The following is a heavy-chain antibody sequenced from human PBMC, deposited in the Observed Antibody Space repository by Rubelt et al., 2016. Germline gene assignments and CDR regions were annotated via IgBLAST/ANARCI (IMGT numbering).Heavy chain of an antibody. Sequence: QVHLQQWGAGLLKPSETLSLTCAVHGGSLSGYYWAWIRQAPGKGLEWIGEINHRGSTNYNPSLKSRVTVSVDTSKNQFSLKLSSLTAADTAVYYCARWWEVLQAFDYWGQGTLVTVSS. CDR1: GGSLSGYY. CDR3: ARWWEVLQAFDY. J-gene: IGHJ4*02. CDR2: INHRGST. V-gene: IGHV4-34*02. D-gene: IGHD1-26*01.